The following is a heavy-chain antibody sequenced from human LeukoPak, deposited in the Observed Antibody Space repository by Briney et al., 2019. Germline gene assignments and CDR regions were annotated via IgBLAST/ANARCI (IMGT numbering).Heavy chain of an antibody. Sequence: ASVKVSCKASGDTFSTYDVNWVRQATGQGLEWMGWVNPKSGRTAYAQKFQGRVTMTSDTSTAFLELSSLRFEDTAVYFCARGVVGGTTVGPWGQGTLVTVSS. V-gene: IGHV1-8*01. CDR3: ARGVVGGTTVGP. CDR1: GDTFSTYD. J-gene: IGHJ5*02. CDR2: VNPKSGRT. D-gene: IGHD1-7*01.